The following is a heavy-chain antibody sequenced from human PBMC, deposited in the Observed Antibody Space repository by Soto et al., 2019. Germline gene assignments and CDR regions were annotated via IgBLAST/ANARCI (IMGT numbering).Heavy chain of an antibody. V-gene: IGHV1-69*06. J-gene: IGHJ2*01. D-gene: IGHD2-21*02. CDR3: ARAVVVTAITYWYFDL. CDR2: IIPIFGTA. CDR1: GGTFSSYA. Sequence: QVQLVQSGAEVKKPGSSVKVSCKASGGTFSSYAISWVRQAPGQGLEWMGGIIPIFGTANYAQKFQGRVMITADKSTSTAYMELSSLRSEDTAVYYCARAVVVTAITYWYFDLWGRGTLVTVSS.